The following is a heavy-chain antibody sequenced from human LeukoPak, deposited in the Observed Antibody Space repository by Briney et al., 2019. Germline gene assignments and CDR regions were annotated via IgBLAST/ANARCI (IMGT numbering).Heavy chain of an antibody. CDR1: GFIVSRNY. CDR3: ARYSGDYSANLYYFDY. Sequence: GGSLRLSFAASGFIVSRNYMGWVRQAPGKGLEWVSVLYSNGNIHYTDSVKGRFTISRDNSKNTLYLQMNNLRAEDTAMYYCARYSGDYSANLYYFDYWGQGTLVTVSS. CDR2: LYSNGNI. V-gene: IGHV3-53*01. J-gene: IGHJ4*02. D-gene: IGHD4-23*01.